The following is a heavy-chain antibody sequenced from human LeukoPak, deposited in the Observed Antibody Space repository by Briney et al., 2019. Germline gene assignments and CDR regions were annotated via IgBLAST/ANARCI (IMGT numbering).Heavy chain of an antibody. CDR3: ARDREYRSSSYPLDY. J-gene: IGHJ4*02. D-gene: IGHD6-6*01. V-gene: IGHV1-2*02. CDR1: GYTFTGYY. CDR2: VNPNSGRT. Sequence: ASVKVSCKASGYTFTGYYMHWVRQAPGQGLERMGWVNPNSGRTNFAQKFQGRVTMTRDTSISTAYMELSRLRSDDTAVYFCARDREYRSSSYPLDYWGQGTLVTVSS.